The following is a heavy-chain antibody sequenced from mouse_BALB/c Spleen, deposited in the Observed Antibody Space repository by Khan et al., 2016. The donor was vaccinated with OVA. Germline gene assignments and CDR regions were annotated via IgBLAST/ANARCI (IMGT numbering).Heavy chain of an antibody. D-gene: IGHD3-1*01. CDR3: ARGGSSGPAWFAY. Sequence: EVQLQESGPGLVKPSQSLSLTCSVTGYSITSGYFWNWIRQFPGNKLEWMGYIRYDGNSNYNPSLKNRISITRDTSKNQFFLKLNSVTPVDTATYDCARGGSSGPAWFAYWGQGTLVTVAA. V-gene: IGHV3-6*02. CDR1: GYSITSGYF. J-gene: IGHJ3*01. CDR2: IRYDGNS.